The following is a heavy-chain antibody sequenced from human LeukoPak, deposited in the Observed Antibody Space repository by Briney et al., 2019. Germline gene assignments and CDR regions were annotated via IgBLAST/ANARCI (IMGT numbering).Heavy chain of an antibody. V-gene: IGHV3-30*12. J-gene: IGHJ4*02. D-gene: IGHD3-22*01. CDR2: IQYDGSNK. Sequence: GGSLRLSCAVSEFTFSSYDMHWVRQAPGKGLEWVTFIQYDGSNKYYADSVKGRFTISRDNSKNTLYLQMNSLRAEDTAIYYCAGAMYYYDSGGYPQGRYYFDYWGQGTLVTVSS. CDR3: AGAMYYYDSGGYPQGRYYFDY. CDR1: EFTFSSYD.